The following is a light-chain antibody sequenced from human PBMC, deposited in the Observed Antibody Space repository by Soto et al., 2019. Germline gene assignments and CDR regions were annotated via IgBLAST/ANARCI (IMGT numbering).Light chain of an antibody. CDR2: EVT. Sequence: QSALTQPPSAYGSPGQSVTISCTGTSSDVGAYNYVSWYQQHAGKAPKLVIYEVTKRPSGVPDRFSGSKSANTASLTVSGIQAEDEAHYYCSSFASSTTWVFGGGTKLTVL. J-gene: IGLJ3*02. V-gene: IGLV2-8*01. CDR3: SSFASSTTWV. CDR1: SSDVGAYNY.